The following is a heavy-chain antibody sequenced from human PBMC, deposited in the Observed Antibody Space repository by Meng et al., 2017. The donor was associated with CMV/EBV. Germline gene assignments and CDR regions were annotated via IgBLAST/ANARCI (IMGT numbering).Heavy chain of an antibody. CDR3: ARGRGEDTAMVPFDY. J-gene: IGHJ4*02. CDR1: GGSFSGYY. CDR2: INHSGST. V-gene: IGHV4-34*01. D-gene: IGHD5-18*01. Sequence: QGQRQQWGAGLLKPSETLSLTCAVYGGSFSGYYWSWIRQPPGKGLEWIGEINHSGSTNYNPSLKSRVTISVDTSKNQFSLKLSSVTAADTAVYYCARGRGEDTAMVPFDYWGQGTLVTVSS.